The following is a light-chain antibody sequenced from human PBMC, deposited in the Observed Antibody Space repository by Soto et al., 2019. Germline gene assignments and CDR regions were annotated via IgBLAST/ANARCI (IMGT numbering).Light chain of an antibody. J-gene: IGLJ2*01. V-gene: IGLV2-14*01. CDR3: SSYTSSSTLV. CDR1: SSDVGDYNY. Sequence: QSALTQPASVSGSPGQSNTISCTGTSSDVGDYNYVSWYQHHPGKAPKLMIYEVSYRPSGVSNRFSGSKSGNTASLTISGLQAEDEADYYCSSYTSSSTLVFGGGTKLTVL. CDR2: EVS.